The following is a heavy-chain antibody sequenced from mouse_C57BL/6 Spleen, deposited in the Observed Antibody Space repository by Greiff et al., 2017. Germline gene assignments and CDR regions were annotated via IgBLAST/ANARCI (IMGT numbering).Heavy chain of an antibody. CDR1: GYTFTDYY. CDR2: INPNNGGT. CDR3: ARGGYAMDY. Sequence: VQLQQSGPELVKPGASVKISCKASGYTFTDYYMNWVKQSHGKSLEWIGDINPNNGGTSYNQKFKGKATLTVDKSSSTAYMERRSLTSEDSAVYYSARGGYAMDYWGQGTSVTVSS. V-gene: IGHV1-26*01. J-gene: IGHJ4*01.